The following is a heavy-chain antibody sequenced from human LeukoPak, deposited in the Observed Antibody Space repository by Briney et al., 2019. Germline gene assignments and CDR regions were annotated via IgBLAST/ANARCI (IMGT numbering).Heavy chain of an antibody. J-gene: IGHJ4*02. CDR1: GFTFSSYS. Sequence: GGSLRLSCAASGFTFSSYSMNWVRQAPGKGLEWVSSISSSSSYIYYADSVKGRFTISRDNAKNSLYLQMNSLRAEDTAVYYCARYSNNRAHIAAAGRGYYFDYWGQGTLVTVSS. V-gene: IGHV3-21*01. CDR2: ISSSSSYI. CDR3: ARYSNNRAHIAAAGRGYYFDY. D-gene: IGHD6-13*01.